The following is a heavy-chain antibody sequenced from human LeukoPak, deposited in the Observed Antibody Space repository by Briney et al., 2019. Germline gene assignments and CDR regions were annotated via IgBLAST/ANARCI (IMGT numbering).Heavy chain of an antibody. CDR3: ARVLAAAGHYFIDY. CDR1: GYTFTSYG. J-gene: IGHJ4*02. CDR2: ISAYNGNT. V-gene: IGHV1-18*01. D-gene: IGHD6-13*01. Sequence: ASVRVSCKASGYTFTSYGISWVRQAPGQGLEWMGWISAYNGNTNYAQKLQGRVTMTTDTSTSTAYMELRSLRSDDTAVYYCARVLAAAGHYFIDYWGQGTLVTVSS.